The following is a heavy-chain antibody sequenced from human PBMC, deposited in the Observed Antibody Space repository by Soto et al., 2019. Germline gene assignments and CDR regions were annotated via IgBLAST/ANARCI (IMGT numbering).Heavy chain of an antibody. CDR1: GGTFSSYT. CDR3: ARPRANSGYAPFDP. V-gene: IGHV1-69*02. CDR2: IIPILGIA. J-gene: IGHJ5*02. D-gene: IGHD5-12*01. Sequence: VASVKVSCKASGGTFSSYTISWVRQAPGQGLEWMGRIIPILGIANYAQKFQGRVTITADKSTSTAYMELSSLRSEDTAVYYCARPRANSGYAPFDPWGQGTLVTVSS.